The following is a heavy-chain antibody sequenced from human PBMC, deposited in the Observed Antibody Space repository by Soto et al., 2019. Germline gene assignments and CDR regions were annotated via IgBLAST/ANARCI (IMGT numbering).Heavy chain of an antibody. J-gene: IGHJ4*02. CDR2: ISYDGSNK. Sequence: QVQLVESGGGVVQPGRSLRLSCAASGFTFSSYGMHWVRQAPGKGLAWVAVISYDGSNKYYADSVKGRFTISRDNSKNTLYLQMNSLRAEDRAVYYCAKSRKQWLVEGNYFDYWGQGTLVTVSS. D-gene: IGHD6-19*01. CDR1: GFTFSSYG. V-gene: IGHV3-30*18. CDR3: AKSRKQWLVEGNYFDY.